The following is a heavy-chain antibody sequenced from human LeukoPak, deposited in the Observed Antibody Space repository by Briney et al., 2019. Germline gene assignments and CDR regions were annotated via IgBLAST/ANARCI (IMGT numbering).Heavy chain of an antibody. CDR3: ARAVAGNWFDP. J-gene: IGHJ5*02. V-gene: IGHV1-2*02. D-gene: IGHD6-19*01. CDR2: INPNSGGT. CDR1: GYTFTAYN. Sequence: ASVKVSCKASGYTFTAYNMHWVRQAPGQGLEWMGWINPNSGGTNYAQKFQGRVTMTRDTSITTAYMELSRLRSDDTAVYYCARAVAGNWFDPWGQGTLVTVSS.